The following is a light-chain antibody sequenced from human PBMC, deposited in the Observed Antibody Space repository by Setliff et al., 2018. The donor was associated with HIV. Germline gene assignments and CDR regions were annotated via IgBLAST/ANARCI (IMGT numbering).Light chain of an antibody. CDR1: SSDVGGYNY. Sequence: QSVLTQPASVSGSPGQSITISCTGASSDVGGYNYVSWYQQHPGKAPKLMIYEVSKRPSGVPNRFSGSKSGNTASLTISGLQAEDEADYYCSSYTSSSTRVFGSGTKVTV. CDR3: SSYTSSSTRV. J-gene: IGLJ1*01. V-gene: IGLV2-14*01. CDR2: EVS.